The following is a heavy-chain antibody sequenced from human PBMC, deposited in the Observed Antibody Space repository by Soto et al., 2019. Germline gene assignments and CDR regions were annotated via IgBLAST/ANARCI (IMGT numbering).Heavy chain of an antibody. Sequence: QVQLVQSGAEVKKPGSSVKVSCKASGGTFSSYAISWVRQAPGQGLEWMGGIIPIFGTANYAQKFQGRVTITADESTSTAYMELSSLRSEDTAVYYCARDYCSSTSCYPHYYGMDVWGQGTTVTVSS. V-gene: IGHV1-69*01. CDR2: IIPIFGTA. J-gene: IGHJ6*02. CDR3: ARDYCSSTSCYPHYYGMDV. D-gene: IGHD2-2*01. CDR1: GGTFSSYA.